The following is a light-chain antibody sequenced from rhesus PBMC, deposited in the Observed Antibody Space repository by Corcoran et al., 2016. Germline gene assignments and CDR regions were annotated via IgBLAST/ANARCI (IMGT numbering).Light chain of an antibody. CDR3: QKYNGWPFT. CDR2: KAS. J-gene: IGKJ3*01. V-gene: IGKV1-74*01. CDR1: ENVNNY. Sequence: DIQMTQSPSSLSASVGDRVTITCRASENVNNYLNWYQQKPGKAPNLLFYKASPLQSGVPSRFSGSGSGTDYPLTICSLQPADVATYYCQKYNGWPFTFGPGTKLDIK.